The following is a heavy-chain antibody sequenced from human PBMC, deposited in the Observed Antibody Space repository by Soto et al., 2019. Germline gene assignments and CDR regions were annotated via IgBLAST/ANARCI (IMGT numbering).Heavy chain of an antibody. CDR3: VRARQNLVVNEYFQY. CDR1: GFSFSAYA. Sequence: QVQLVESGGGVVQPGRSLRLSCAASGFSFSAYAIHWVRQAPGKGLEWVALISYDETTTYYADSVKGRFTISRDNSKNTLYLQMNSLRSEDTAVYYCVRARQNLVVNEYFQYWGQSTLVIVSS. D-gene: IGHD2-8*02. CDR2: ISYDETTT. J-gene: IGHJ1*01. V-gene: IGHV3-30-3*01.